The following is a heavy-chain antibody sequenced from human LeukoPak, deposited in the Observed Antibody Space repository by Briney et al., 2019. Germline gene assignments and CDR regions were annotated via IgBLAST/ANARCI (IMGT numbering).Heavy chain of an antibody. CDR1: GFTFRNYW. CDR2: LKQDGSQT. D-gene: IGHD6-13*01. V-gene: IGHV3-7*01. J-gene: IGHJ4*02. CDR3: ARIGYSSSGFDY. Sequence: PGGSLRLSCTASGFTFRNYWMSWVRQAPGKGLEWVANLKQDGSQTYYVASVEGRFTISRDNAKNSLFLQINSLRVEDTAVCYCARIGYSSSGFDYWGQGTLVTVSS.